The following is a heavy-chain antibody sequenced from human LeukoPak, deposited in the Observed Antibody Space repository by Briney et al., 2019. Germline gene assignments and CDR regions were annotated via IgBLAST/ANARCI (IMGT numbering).Heavy chain of an antibody. J-gene: IGHJ4*02. D-gene: IGHD6-19*01. Sequence: PGGSLRLSCAASGFTFSVSWMSWVRQAPGKGLEWVANIKYDGSEKYYVDSVKGRFTISRDNAKNSLYLQMNSLRAEDTAVYYCARDRGYSSFDYWGQGTLVTVSS. CDR3: ARDRGYSSFDY. CDR1: GFTFSVSW. V-gene: IGHV3-7*01. CDR2: IKYDGSEK.